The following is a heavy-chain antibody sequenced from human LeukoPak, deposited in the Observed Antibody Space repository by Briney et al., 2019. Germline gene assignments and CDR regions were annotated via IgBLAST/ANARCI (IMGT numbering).Heavy chain of an antibody. J-gene: IGHJ4*02. CDR1: EGTFSSYA. V-gene: IGHV1-69*13. CDR3: ARGHVPAAMNYFDY. D-gene: IGHD2-2*01. Sequence: ASVKVSCKASEGTFSSYAISWVRQAPGQGLEWMGGIIPIFGTANYAQKFQGRVTITADESTSTAYMELSSLRSEDTAVYYCARGHVPAAMNYFDYWGQGTLVTAPS. CDR2: IIPIFGTA.